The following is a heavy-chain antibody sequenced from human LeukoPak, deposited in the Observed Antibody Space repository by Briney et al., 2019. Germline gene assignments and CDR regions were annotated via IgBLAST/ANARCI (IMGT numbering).Heavy chain of an antibody. CDR1: GYTFTSYG. CDR3: ARYCSGGSCSEGYYYGMDV. CDR2: IIPIFGTA. Sequence: SVKVSCMASGYTFTSYGISWVRQAPGQGLEWMGGIIPIFGTANYEQKFQGRVTITADESTSTAYMELSSLRSEDTAVYYCARYCSGGSCSEGYYYGMDVWGQGTTVTVSS. J-gene: IGHJ6*02. D-gene: IGHD2-15*01. V-gene: IGHV1-69*13.